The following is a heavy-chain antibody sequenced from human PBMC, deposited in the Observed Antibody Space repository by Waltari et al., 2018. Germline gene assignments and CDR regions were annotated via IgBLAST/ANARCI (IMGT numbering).Heavy chain of an antibody. J-gene: IGHJ3*02. CDR3: ATFSNWVHDTFDI. CDR1: GFSVSNGY. Sequence: EVQLVESGGGLIQPGGSLRLCCAASGFSVSNGYVSWVRQAPGKGLEWISFIYGVDSTLYVDSVKGRFTVSRDNSKNTVHLQMNSVRVDDTAVYYCATFSNWVHDTFDIWGQGTLVSVSS. CDR2: IYGVDST. V-gene: IGHV3-53*01. D-gene: IGHD3-16*01.